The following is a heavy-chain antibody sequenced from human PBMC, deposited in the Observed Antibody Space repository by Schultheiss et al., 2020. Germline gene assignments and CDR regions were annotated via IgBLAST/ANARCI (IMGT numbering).Heavy chain of an antibody. D-gene: IGHD4-11*01. V-gene: IGHV1-2*02. CDR2: INPNSGGT. J-gene: IGHJ4*02. Sequence: ASVTVSCKASGYTFTGYYMHWVRQAPGQGLEWMGWINPNSGGTNYAQKFQGRVTMTRDTSISTAYMELSSLRSEDTAVYYCAREEIRQARPPSIDYWGQGTLVTVS. CDR1: GYTFTGYY. CDR3: AREEIRQARPPSIDY.